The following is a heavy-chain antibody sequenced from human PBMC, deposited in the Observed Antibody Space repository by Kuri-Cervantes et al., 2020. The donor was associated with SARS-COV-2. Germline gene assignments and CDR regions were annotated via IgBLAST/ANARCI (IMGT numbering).Heavy chain of an antibody. J-gene: IGHJ4*02. D-gene: IGHD1-14*01. CDR2: INHSGST. Sequence: SETLSLTCAVYGGSFSGYYWSWIRQPPGKGLEWIGEINHSGSTNYNPSLKSRVTISVDTSKNQFSLKLSSVTAADTAVYYCARDRGRGSPRKYFDYWGQGTRVTVSS. CDR1: GGSFSGYY. CDR3: ARDRGRGSPRKYFDY. V-gene: IGHV4-34*01.